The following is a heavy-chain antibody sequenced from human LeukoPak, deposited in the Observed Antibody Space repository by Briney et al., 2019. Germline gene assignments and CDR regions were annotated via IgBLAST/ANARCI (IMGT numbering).Heavy chain of an antibody. V-gene: IGHV3-64*01. CDR1: GFTFSSYA. CDR2: ISSNGGST. J-gene: IGHJ4*02. Sequence: GGSLRLSCAASGFTFSSYAMHWVRQAPGKGLEYVSAISSNGGSTYYANSVKGRFTISRDNSKRTLYLQMKSLRAEDTAVYYCARAGPSSSWHQFDYWGQGTLVTVSS. CDR3: ARAGPSSSWHQFDY. D-gene: IGHD6-13*01.